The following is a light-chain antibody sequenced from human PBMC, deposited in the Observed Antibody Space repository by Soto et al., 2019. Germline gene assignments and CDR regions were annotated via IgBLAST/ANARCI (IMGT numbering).Light chain of an antibody. CDR2: GAL. Sequence: ESVLTQSPGTLSLSPGDSATLSCRASQSVSGYYLARYQQKPGQAPRLLIYGALSRATGIPDRFSGSGSGTDFTLTISRLEPEDFALYYCQQFGTSPYTFGQGTRLEIK. CDR1: QSVSGYY. V-gene: IGKV3-20*01. CDR3: QQFGTSPYT. J-gene: IGKJ2*01.